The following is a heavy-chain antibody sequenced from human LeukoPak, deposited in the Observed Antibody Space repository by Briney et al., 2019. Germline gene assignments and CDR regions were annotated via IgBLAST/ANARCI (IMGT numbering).Heavy chain of an antibody. D-gene: IGHD3-3*01. J-gene: IGHJ3*01. CDR2: IYYSGST. Sequence: SETLSLTCTVSGGSISSYYWSWIRQSPGKGLEWIGNIYYSGSTNYNPSLKGRVTMSVDTSKNQFSLQLTSVTAADAAVYYCARDRRREGVHAFDVWGRGTMVTVSS. CDR3: ARDRRREGVHAFDV. V-gene: IGHV4-59*01. CDR1: GGSISSYY.